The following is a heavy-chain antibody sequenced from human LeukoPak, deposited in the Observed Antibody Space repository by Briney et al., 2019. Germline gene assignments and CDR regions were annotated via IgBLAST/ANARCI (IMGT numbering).Heavy chain of an antibody. CDR1: GGSISSNSYY. D-gene: IGHD2-2*01. J-gene: IGHJ4*02. Sequence: SETLSLTCTVSGGSISSNSYYWGWIRQPPGKGLEWIGSIYYSGSTYYNPSLKSRVTISVDTSKNQFSLKLSSVTAADTAVYYCARDMPATANFPFDYWGQGTLVTVSS. CDR2: IYYSGST. CDR3: ARDMPATANFPFDY. V-gene: IGHV4-39*07.